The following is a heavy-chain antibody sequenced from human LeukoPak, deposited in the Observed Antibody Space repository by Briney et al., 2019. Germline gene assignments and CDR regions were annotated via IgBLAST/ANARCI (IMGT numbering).Heavy chain of an antibody. CDR2: IYYSGST. D-gene: IGHD1-26*01. J-gene: IGHJ4*02. V-gene: IGHV4-39*07. Sequence: PSETLSLTCTVSGGSISSSSYYWGWIRQPPGKGLEWIGSIYYSGSTYYNPSLKSRVTISVDTSKNQFSLKLSSVTAADTAVYYCARGSSAVGVSFDYWGQETLVTVSS. CDR1: GGSISSSSYY. CDR3: ARGSSAVGVSFDY.